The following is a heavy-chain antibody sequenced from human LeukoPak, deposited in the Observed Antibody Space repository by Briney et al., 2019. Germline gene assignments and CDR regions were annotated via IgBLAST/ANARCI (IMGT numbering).Heavy chain of an antibody. CDR2: ISGSGGST. J-gene: IGHJ6*02. V-gene: IGHV3-23*01. CDR3: AKDPPPGYGATGTPYFYGIEV. CDR1: GFTFSSYA. Sequence: GSLRLSCAASGFTFSSYAMSWVHQAPGKGLEWVSAISGSGGSTYYADSVKGRFTISRDNSKNTLYLQMNSLRAEDTAVYYCAKDPPPGYGATGTPYFYGIEVWGQGTTVTVSS. D-gene: IGHD1-14*01.